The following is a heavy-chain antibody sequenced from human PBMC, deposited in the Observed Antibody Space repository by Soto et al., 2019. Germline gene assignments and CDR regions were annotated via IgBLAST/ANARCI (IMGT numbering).Heavy chain of an antibody. Sequence: GGSLRLSCAASGFTFSSYAMTWVRQAAGKGLEWVSTIRARGDSTYYGDSVKGRCTISRDNAENSLYLQMNSLRAEDTALYYCARDPMVYTAMVHAFDIWGQGTMVTVSS. CDR3: ARDPMVYTAMVHAFDI. V-gene: IGHV3-23*01. CDR2: IRARGDST. J-gene: IGHJ3*02. CDR1: GFTFSSYA. D-gene: IGHD5-18*01.